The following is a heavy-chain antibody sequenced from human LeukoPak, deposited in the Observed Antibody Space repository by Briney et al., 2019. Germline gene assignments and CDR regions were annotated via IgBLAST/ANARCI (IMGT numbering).Heavy chain of an antibody. D-gene: IGHD2-15*01. CDR2: ISAYNGNT. CDR1: GYTFTSYG. J-gene: IGHJ4*02. CDR3: ARTPADCSGGSCFFYNFDY. V-gene: IGHV1-18*01. Sequence: ASVKVSCKASGYTFTSYGISWVRQAPGQGLEWMGWISAYNGNTNYAQKFQGRVTITADKSTSTAYMELSSLRSEDTAVYYCARTPADCSGGSCFFYNFDYWGQGTLVTVSS.